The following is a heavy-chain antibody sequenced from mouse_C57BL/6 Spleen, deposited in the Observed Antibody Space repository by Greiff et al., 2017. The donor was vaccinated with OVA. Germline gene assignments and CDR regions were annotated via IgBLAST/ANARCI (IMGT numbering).Heavy chain of an antibody. D-gene: IGHD2-1*01. Sequence: QVQLQQPGAELVRPGSSVKLSCKASGYTFTSYWMHWVKQRPIQGLEWIGNIDPSDSGTNYNQKFKDKATLTVDKSSSTAYMQLNSLTSEDSAVYYGARVLHYGNYVWFAYWGQGTLVTVSA. J-gene: IGHJ3*01. CDR1: GYTFTSYW. V-gene: IGHV1-52*01. CDR3: ARVLHYGNYVWFAY. CDR2: IDPSDSGT.